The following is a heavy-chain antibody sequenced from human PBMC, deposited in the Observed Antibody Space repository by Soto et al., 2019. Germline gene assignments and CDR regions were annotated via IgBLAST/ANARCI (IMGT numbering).Heavy chain of an antibody. V-gene: IGHV3-48*01. Sequence: EVQLVESGGGLVQPGGSLRLSCAASGFTFTSYSMNWVRQAPGKGLEWVSYISSSSGTIYYADSVKGRFTISRDNAKNSLYLKMNSLRAEDTAVYYCARDYYGDYYFDYWGQGTLVTVSS. CDR1: GFTFTSYS. CDR2: ISSSSGTI. CDR3: ARDYYGDYYFDY. D-gene: IGHD4-17*01. J-gene: IGHJ4*02.